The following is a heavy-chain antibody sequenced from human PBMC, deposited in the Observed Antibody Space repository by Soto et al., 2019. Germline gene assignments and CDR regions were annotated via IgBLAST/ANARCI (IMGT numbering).Heavy chain of an antibody. V-gene: IGHV4-4*02. J-gene: IGHJ5*02. CDR2: VYHTGDT. CDR3: AREIVTAGGNNYFDP. Sequence: SETLSLTCGVSGGTVASSHWWSWVRQSPGRGLEWIGNVYHTGDTNFNPSLQSRVTFSVDKSNNQFSLRLSSVTAADTAVYFCAREIVTAGGNNYFDPWGPGTLVTVSS. D-gene: IGHD2-21*02. CDR1: GGTVASSHW.